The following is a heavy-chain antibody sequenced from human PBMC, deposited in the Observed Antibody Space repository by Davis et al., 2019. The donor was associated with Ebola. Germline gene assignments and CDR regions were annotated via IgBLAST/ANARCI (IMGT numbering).Heavy chain of an antibody. J-gene: IGHJ6*02. D-gene: IGHD3-10*01. CDR3: ARSTQLTMVRGVILLPYGMDV. Sequence: MPSETLSLTCTVSGGSISSYYWSWIRQPPGKGLEWIGYIYYSGSTYYNPSLKSRVTISVDTSKNQFSLKLSSVTAADTAVYYCARSTQLTMVRGVILLPYGMDVWGQGTTVTVSS. CDR1: GGSISSYY. CDR2: IYYSGST. V-gene: IGHV4-59*12.